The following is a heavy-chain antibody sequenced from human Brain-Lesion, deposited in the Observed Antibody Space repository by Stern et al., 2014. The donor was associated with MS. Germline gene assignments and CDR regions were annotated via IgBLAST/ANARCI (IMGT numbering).Heavy chain of an antibody. CDR2: IKEDGTEK. J-gene: IGHJ5*02. CDR3: ARDTWYGGCFDP. V-gene: IGHV3-7*01. D-gene: IGHD6-13*01. Sequence: EMQLVESGGGLVQPGGSLRLSCAASGMTVSFSWMSWVRQAPGKGLEWVANIKEDGTEKFYVDSVKGRFTISRDNSKNTLYLQMNNLRVEDTAVYYCARDTWYGGCFDPWGQGTLVTVSS. CDR1: GMTVSFSW.